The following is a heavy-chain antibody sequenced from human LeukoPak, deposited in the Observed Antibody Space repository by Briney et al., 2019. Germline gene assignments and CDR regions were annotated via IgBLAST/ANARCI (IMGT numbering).Heavy chain of an antibody. CDR3: AKDSAFYYIDV. Sequence: PGGSLRLSCAASGFTFNNYGMHWVRQGPGKGLEWVAFIRYNGNNQYYADSVKGRFTISRDNSKNTLYLQMNSLKGDDTAVYYCAKDSAFYYIDVWGKGTTVIISS. CDR2: IRYNGNNQ. V-gene: IGHV3-30*02. J-gene: IGHJ6*03. D-gene: IGHD3-10*01. CDR1: GFTFNNYG.